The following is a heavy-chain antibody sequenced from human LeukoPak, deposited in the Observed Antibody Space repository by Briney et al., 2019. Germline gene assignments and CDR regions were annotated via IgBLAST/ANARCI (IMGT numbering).Heavy chain of an antibody. D-gene: IGHD1-26*01. V-gene: IGHV5-51*01. Sequence: GESLQISCKGSAYSFTSYWIGWLRQMPGKGREWMGIIDPGDSDTRYSPSFQGQVTISADESISTAYLQWSSLKASDTAMYYCARRYSGSYSAFDTWGQGTMVTVSS. CDR2: IDPGDSDT. J-gene: IGHJ3*02. CDR1: AYSFTSYW. CDR3: ARRYSGSYSAFDT.